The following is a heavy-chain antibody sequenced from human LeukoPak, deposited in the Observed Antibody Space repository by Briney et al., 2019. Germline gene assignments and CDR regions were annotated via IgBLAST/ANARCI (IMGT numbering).Heavy chain of an antibody. CDR1: GFTFSNYW. CDR2: IEQDGSET. J-gene: IGHJ4*02. V-gene: IGHV3-7*01. D-gene: IGHD3-22*01. Sequence: GGSLRLSCAVYGFTFSNYWMSWVRQAPGKGLEWVANIEQDGSETYYVDSVKGRFTISRDNAKNSLYLQMNSLRAEDTAVYYCASSIGYYYASDYWGQGTLVTVSS. CDR3: ASSIGYYYASDY.